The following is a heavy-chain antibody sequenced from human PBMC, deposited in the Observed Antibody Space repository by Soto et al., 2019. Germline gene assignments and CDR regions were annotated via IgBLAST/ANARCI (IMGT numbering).Heavy chain of an antibody. J-gene: IGHJ6*02. V-gene: IGHV3-7*01. CDR1: EFTFSNYW. D-gene: IGHD1-1*01. CDR3: TRLDSSLAHYGMDV. CDR2: IKPDGSEK. Sequence: EVQLVESGGGLVQPGGSLRLSCAASEFTFSNYWMTWVRQAPGKGLEWVAKIKPDGSEKYYVDSVKGRFTISRDNSKNALYLQMDSLRAEDTAIYYFTRLDSSLAHYGMDVWGQGTTVTVSS.